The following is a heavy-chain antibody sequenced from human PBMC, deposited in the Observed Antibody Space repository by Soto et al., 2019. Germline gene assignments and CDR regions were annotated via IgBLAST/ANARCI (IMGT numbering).Heavy chain of an antibody. D-gene: IGHD3-10*01. Sequence: QVQLVQSGAEVKKPGASVKVSCKASGYTFTSYGIIWVRQAPGQGLEWMGWISAYNGNTNYAQKLQGRVTMTTDTSTSTAYMELRSLRSDDTAVYYCARESFHYGSGSYSPYYYYGMDVWGQGTTVTVSS. V-gene: IGHV1-18*01. CDR2: ISAYNGNT. J-gene: IGHJ6*02. CDR1: GYTFTSYG. CDR3: ARESFHYGSGSYSPYYYYGMDV.